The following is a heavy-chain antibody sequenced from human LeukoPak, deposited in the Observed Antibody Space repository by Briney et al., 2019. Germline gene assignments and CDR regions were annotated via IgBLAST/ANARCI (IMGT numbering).Heavy chain of an antibody. J-gene: IGHJ4*02. Sequence: PGGSLRLSCAASGFTFSSYGMHWVRQAPGKGLEWVAVISYDGSNKYYADSVKGRFTISRDNSKNTLYLQMNSLRAEDTAVYYCAKDLWWYDYWGQGTLVTVSP. CDR1: GFTFSSYG. CDR2: ISYDGSNK. D-gene: IGHD2-15*01. V-gene: IGHV3-30*18. CDR3: AKDLWWYDY.